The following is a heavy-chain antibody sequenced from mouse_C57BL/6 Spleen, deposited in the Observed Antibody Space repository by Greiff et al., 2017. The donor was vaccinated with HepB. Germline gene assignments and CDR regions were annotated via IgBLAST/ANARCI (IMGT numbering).Heavy chain of an antibody. Sequence: EVQLVESGGGLVKPGGSLKLSCAASGFTFSSYAMSWVRQTPEKRLEWVATISDGGSYTYYPDNVKGRFTISRDNAKNNLYLQMSHLKSEDTAMYYCARDQYYYGRYYAMDYWGQGTSVTVSS. V-gene: IGHV5-4*01. CDR3: ARDQYYYGRYYAMDY. J-gene: IGHJ4*01. CDR1: GFTFSSYA. CDR2: ISDGGSYT. D-gene: IGHD1-1*01.